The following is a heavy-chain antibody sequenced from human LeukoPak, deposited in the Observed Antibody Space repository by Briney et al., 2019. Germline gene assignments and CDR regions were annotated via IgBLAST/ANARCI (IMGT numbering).Heavy chain of an antibody. CDR2: ISAYNGNT. D-gene: IGHD3-3*01. J-gene: IGHJ6*03. V-gene: IGHV1-18*01. Sequence: ASVKVSCKASGYTFTSYGISWVRQAPGQGLEWMGWISAYNGNTNYAQKLQGRVTMTTDTSTSTAYMEMRSLRSDDTAVYYCARVERDNYDFWNAYNDYYIDVWGKGTTVTVSS. CDR3: ARVERDNYDFWNAYNDYYIDV. CDR1: GYTFTSYG.